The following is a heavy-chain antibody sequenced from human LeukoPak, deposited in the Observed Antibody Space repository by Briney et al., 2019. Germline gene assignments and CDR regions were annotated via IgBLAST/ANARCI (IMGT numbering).Heavy chain of an antibody. CDR2: IYHSGST. CDR1: GDSITSSHW. CDR3: ARVGTYDTSGGFDS. Sequence: PSGTLSLTCAVSGDSITSSHWWSWVRQSPGKGLEWIGEIYHSGSTNYNPSLESRVTISLDNAKDQFSLRLSSVTAADTAVYFCARVGTYDTSGGFDSWSQGTLVTVSS. J-gene: IGHJ4*02. V-gene: IGHV4-4*02. D-gene: IGHD3-22*01.